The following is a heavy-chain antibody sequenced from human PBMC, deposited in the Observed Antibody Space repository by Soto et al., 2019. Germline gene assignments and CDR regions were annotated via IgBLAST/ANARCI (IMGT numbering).Heavy chain of an antibody. D-gene: IGHD1-7*01. CDR1: GFTFSSYW. CDR2: IYTDGSRA. V-gene: IGHV3-74*01. CDR3: ARGARNYYYFDY. Sequence: EVQLVESGGGLVQPGGSLRLSCAASGFTFSSYWMHWVRLAPGKGLVWVSRIYTDGSRADYADSVKGRFTISRDNAKNTVYLQVNSLGAEDTAVYYCARGARNYYYFDYWGQGTLVTVSS. J-gene: IGHJ4*02.